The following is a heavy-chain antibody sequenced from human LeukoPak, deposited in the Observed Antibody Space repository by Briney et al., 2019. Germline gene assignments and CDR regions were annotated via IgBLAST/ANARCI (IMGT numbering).Heavy chain of an antibody. CDR1: GFTFSSYT. V-gene: IGHV3-21*01. Sequence: GGSLRLSCAASGFTFSSYTMNWVRQAPGKGLEWVSSISSGSTYIYYADSVKGRFTISRDNAKNSLYLQMNSLRAEDTAVYYCARVWGSTTYNWGQGTLVTVSS. J-gene: IGHJ4*02. D-gene: IGHD3-16*01. CDR3: ARVWGSTTYN. CDR2: ISSGSTYI.